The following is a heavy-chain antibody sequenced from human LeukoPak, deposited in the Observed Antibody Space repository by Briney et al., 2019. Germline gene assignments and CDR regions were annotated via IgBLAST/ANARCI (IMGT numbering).Heavy chain of an antibody. Sequence: GGSLRLSCAASGFTFRNAWTSWVRQAPGKGLEWVGRIKSRTDGGTTEYAAPVKGRFTISRDDSKNMLYLQINSLKTEDTAVYFCADLGDYAVGWGQGTLVTVSS. CDR3: ADLGDYAVG. CDR1: GFTFRNAW. D-gene: IGHD4-17*01. V-gene: IGHV3-15*01. CDR2: IKSRTDGGTT. J-gene: IGHJ4*02.